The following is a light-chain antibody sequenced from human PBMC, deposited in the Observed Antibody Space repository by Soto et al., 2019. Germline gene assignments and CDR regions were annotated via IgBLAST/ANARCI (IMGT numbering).Light chain of an antibody. J-gene: IGLJ1*01. V-gene: IGLV2-18*02. CDR3: SSYTSSNTYV. CDR1: SSDVGSYNR. CDR2: DVS. Sequence: QSVLTQPPSVSGSPGQSVTISCTGTSSDVGSYNRVSWYQQPPGTAPKLMIYDVSNRPSGVPDRLSGSKSGNTASLTISGLQAEDEADYYCSSYTSSNTYVFGTGTKVTVL.